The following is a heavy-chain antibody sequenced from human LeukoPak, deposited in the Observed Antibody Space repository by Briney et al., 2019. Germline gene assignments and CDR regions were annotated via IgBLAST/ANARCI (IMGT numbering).Heavy chain of an antibody. CDR2: ISSSSSTI. Sequence: PGGSLRLSCAASGFTFSTYSMNWVRQAPGKGLEWVSYISSSSSTIYYADSVKGRFTISRDNSKNTLYLQMNSLRAEDTALYYCAKDVSQGRLLSAAAATTAFDYWGQGTLVTVSS. CDR1: GFTFSTYS. D-gene: IGHD6-13*01. V-gene: IGHV3-48*01. J-gene: IGHJ4*02. CDR3: AKDVSQGRLLSAAAATTAFDY.